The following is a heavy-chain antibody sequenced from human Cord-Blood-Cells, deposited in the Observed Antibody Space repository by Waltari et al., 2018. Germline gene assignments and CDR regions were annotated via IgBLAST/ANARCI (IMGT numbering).Heavy chain of an antibody. D-gene: IGHD3-16*01. CDR2: ISSSSSTI. CDR3: ARVTRMHFDY. V-gene: IGHV3-48*02. Sequence: EVQLVESGGGLVQPGGSLRLSCAASGLPFSSYSMTWVRQAPGKGLEWVSYISSSSSTIYYADSVKGRFTISRDNAKNSLYLQMNSLRDEDTAVYYCARVTRMHFDYWGQGTLVTVSS. J-gene: IGHJ4*02. CDR1: GLPFSSYS.